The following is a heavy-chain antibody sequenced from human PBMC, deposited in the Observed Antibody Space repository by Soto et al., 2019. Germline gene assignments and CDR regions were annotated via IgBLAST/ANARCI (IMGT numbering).Heavy chain of an antibody. J-gene: IGHJ4*02. Sequence: ASVKVSCKASGYTFTSYYMHWVRQAPGQGLEWMGIINPSGGSTSYAQKFQGRVTMTRDTSTSTVYMELSSLRSEDTAVYYCARTYCSGGSCYLFVVNYWGQGTLVTVSS. CDR2: INPSGGST. V-gene: IGHV1-46*03. CDR1: GYTFTSYY. CDR3: ARTYCSGGSCYLFVVNY. D-gene: IGHD2-15*01.